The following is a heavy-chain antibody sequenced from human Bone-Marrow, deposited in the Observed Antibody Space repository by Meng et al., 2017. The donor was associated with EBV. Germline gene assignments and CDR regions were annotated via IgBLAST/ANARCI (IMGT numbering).Heavy chain of an antibody. CDR1: GFTFSSFS. J-gene: IGHJ4*02. V-gene: IGHV3-21*01. Sequence: EVXLVESGGXLVKPGGSLILSCGASGFTFSSFSMNWVRQAPGKGLEWVSSISSSSSYIYYADSVKGRFTISRDNAKNSLYLQMNSLRAEDTAVYYCARSIFGVVIIPYYFDYWGQGTLVTVSS. D-gene: IGHD3-3*01. CDR3: ARSIFGVVIIPYYFDY. CDR2: ISSSSSYI.